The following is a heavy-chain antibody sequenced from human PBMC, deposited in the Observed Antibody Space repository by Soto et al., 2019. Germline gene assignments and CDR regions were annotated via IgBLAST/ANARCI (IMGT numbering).Heavy chain of an antibody. Sequence: GESLKISCKGSGYSFTSYWIGWVRQMPGKGLEWMGIIYPGDSDTRYSPSFQGQVTISADKSISTAYLQWSSLKASDTAMYYCARQNIVLVPAETAYYYGMDVWGEGTKVTVSS. CDR3: ARQNIVLVPAETAYYYGMDV. CDR2: IYPGDSDT. CDR1: GYSFTSYW. J-gene: IGHJ6*04. V-gene: IGHV5-51*01. D-gene: IGHD2-2*01.